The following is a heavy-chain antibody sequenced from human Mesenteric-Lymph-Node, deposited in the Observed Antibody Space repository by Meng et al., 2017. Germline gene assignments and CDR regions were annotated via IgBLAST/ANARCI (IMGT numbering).Heavy chain of an antibody. CDR2: IHYSGST. J-gene: IGHJ4*02. V-gene: IGHV4-59*08. D-gene: IGHD1-7*01. Sequence: VRLRGPGPGRVNPSPSPSLSCTGCGCSISGIYWSWTRQPPGKELEWIGYIHYSGSTNYKPSIKSRVTISVDTSKNQCSLKLSSVTAAYTAVYYCARHPQFGTTMIEYWGQGTLVTVSS. CDR3: ARHPQFGTTMIEY. CDR1: GCSISGIY.